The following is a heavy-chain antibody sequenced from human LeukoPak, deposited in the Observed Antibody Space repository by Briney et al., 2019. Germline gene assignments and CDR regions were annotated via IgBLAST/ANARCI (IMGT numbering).Heavy chain of an antibody. J-gene: IGHJ4*02. CDR1: GYTFTKEA. CDR2: ISAYNGNT. V-gene: IGHV1-18*01. D-gene: IGHD3-10*01. Sequence: GASVKVSCKAFGYTFTKEAISWVRQAPGQGLEWMGWISAYNGNTNYAQKLQGRVTITTDTSTSTVYMELSSLRSDDTAVYYCARAGRRLIPLSFDYWGQGTPVTVSS. CDR3: ARAGRRLIPLSFDY.